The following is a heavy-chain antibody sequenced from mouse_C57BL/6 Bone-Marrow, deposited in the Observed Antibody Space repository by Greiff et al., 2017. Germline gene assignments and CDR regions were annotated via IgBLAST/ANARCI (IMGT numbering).Heavy chain of an antibody. CDR3: ARNERFAY. Sequence: VQLQESGAELARPGASVKLSCKASGYTFTSYGISWVKQRTGQGLEWIGEIYPRSGNTYYNEKFKGKATRPADKSSSTAYMELRSLTSEDSAVYFCARNERFAYWGQGTLVTVSA. J-gene: IGHJ3*01. CDR1: GYTFTSYG. V-gene: IGHV1-81*01. CDR2: IYPRSGNT.